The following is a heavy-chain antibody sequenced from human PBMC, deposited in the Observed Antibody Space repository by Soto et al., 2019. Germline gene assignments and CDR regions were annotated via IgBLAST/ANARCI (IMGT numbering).Heavy chain of an antibody. J-gene: IGHJ5*02. CDR1: GGSFSGYY. CDR2: INHSGST. Sequence: QVQLQQWGAELLKPSETLSLTCAVYGGSFSGYYWSWIRQPPGKGLEWIGEINHSGSTNYNPSLKSRVTISVDTSKNQFSLKLSSVTAADTAVYYCARGETAYYYDSRGNWFDPWGQGTLVTVSS. CDR3: ARGETAYYYDSRGNWFDP. D-gene: IGHD3-22*01. V-gene: IGHV4-34*01.